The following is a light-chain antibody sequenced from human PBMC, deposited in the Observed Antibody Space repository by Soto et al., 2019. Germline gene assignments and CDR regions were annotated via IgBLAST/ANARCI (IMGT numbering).Light chain of an antibody. J-gene: IGLJ2*01. CDR2: RNN. CDR3: AAWDDNLRSVV. V-gene: IGLV1-47*01. Sequence: QSVLTQAPSASGAPGQRVFISCSGSSPNIGSNYVYWYQQFPGTAHKLLILRNNQRPSGVPDRFSASKSGTSASLAISGLRSEDEADYHCAAWDDNLRSVVFGGGTKLTVL. CDR1: SPNIGSNY.